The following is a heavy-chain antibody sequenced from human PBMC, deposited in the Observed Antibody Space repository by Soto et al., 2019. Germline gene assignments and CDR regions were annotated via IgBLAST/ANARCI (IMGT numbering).Heavy chain of an antibody. CDR3: ASGFGESPG. Sequence: EVQLVESGGGLVQPGGSLRLSCAASGFTFSNYWMHWVRQAPGKGLVWVSHINRDGSTTKYADSVEGRFTISRDNAKNTLYLQMNSLRAEDTAVYYCASGFGESPGWGQGTLVTVSS. CDR2: INRDGSTT. J-gene: IGHJ4*02. D-gene: IGHD3-10*01. V-gene: IGHV3-74*03. CDR1: GFTFSNYW.